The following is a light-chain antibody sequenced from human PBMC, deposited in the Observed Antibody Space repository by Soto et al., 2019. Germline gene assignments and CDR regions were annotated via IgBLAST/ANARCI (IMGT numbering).Light chain of an antibody. CDR2: DAS. J-gene: IGKJ3*01. CDR1: QSISSW. V-gene: IGKV1-5*01. Sequence: DIQMTQSPSTLSASVGDRVTITCRASQSISSWLAWYQQKPGKAPKLLIYDASSLESGVPSRFSGSGSGTEFPLTLSSLQPDDFATYYCQQYNSYSTFGPGTKVDIK. CDR3: QQYNSYST.